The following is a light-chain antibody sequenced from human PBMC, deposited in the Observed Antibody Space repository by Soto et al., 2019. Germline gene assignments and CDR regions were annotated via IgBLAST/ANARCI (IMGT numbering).Light chain of an antibody. Sequence: QSVLTQPPSVSGAPGQRVTISCTGSSSNIGAGSDVHWYQQLPGTAPKLLIYGNSNRPSGVPDRFSGSKSGTSASLAITGLQAEDEADYYCQSYYSSLSEVFGTGTKLTVL. CDR1: SSNIGAGSD. J-gene: IGLJ1*01. V-gene: IGLV1-40*01. CDR3: QSYYSSLSEV. CDR2: GNS.